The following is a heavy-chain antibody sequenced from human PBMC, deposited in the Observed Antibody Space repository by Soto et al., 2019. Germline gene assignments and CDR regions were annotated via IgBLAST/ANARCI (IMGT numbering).Heavy chain of an antibody. Sequence: QVQLVQSGAELKKPGASVRVACKASGYTFTNDGISWVRQAPGQAPEWMAWINPDNGDTNYAQKVEGRLTLPTDTSTSTAYMELRSLRSDDTAVYYCARGRNTPGHYFYYMDVWGKGASVTGSS. CDR1: GYTFTNDG. CDR3: ARGRNTPGHYFYYMDV. J-gene: IGHJ6*03. V-gene: IGHV1-18*01. CDR2: INPDNGDT. D-gene: IGHD3-16*01.